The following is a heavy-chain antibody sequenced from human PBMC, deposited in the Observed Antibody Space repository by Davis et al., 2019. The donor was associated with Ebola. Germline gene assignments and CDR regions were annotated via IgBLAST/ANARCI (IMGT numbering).Heavy chain of an antibody. Sequence: GGSLRLSCAASGFTFSSYSMNWARQAPGKGLEWVSYISSVSTSIYYADSVRGRFSISRDNAKDSLHLQMDSLRDEDTAVYYCARGRGTLDYWGQGALVIVSS. CDR2: ISSVSTSI. V-gene: IGHV3-48*02. J-gene: IGHJ4*02. CDR1: GFTFSSYS. CDR3: ARGRGTLDY.